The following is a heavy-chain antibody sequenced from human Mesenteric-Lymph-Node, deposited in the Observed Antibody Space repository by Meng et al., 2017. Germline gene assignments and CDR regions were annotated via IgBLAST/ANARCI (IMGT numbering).Heavy chain of an antibody. CDR1: GFTFSSYE. J-gene: IGHJ4*02. CDR3: ARDGRYFDWSTHYFDY. D-gene: IGHD3-9*01. Sequence: GGSLRLSCAASGFTFSSYEMNWVRQAPGKGLEWVANIKQDGSEKYYVDSVKGRFTISRDNAKNSLYLQMNSLRAEDTAVYYCARDGRYFDWSTHYFDYWGQGTLVTVSS. V-gene: IGHV3-7*01. CDR2: IKQDGSEK.